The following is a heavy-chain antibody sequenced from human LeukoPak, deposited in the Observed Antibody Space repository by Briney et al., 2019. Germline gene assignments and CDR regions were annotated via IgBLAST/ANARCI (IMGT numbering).Heavy chain of an antibody. J-gene: IGHJ3*02. D-gene: IGHD1-26*01. V-gene: IGHV1-69*13. CDR2: IIPIFGTA. CDR3: AREGRAWDAFDI. CDR1: GGSFNSYA. Sequence: SVKVSCKASGGSFNSYAISWERQAPGQWLEWMGGIIPIFGTANYAQKFQGRVTITADESTSTAYMELSSLRPEDTAVYYCAREGRAWDAFDIWGQGTMVTVSS.